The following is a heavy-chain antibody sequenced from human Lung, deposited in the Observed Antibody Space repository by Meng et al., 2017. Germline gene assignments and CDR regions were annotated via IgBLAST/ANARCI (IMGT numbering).Heavy chain of an antibody. V-gene: IGHV3-74*01. Sequence: VQLVESGGGLFQPGGSLRLSCAASGFTFTNHWMHWVRQVPGKGLVWVSRVNPDGNDVNYVDSVKGRFTISRDNAKDTVFLQMNNLSGDDTAVYYCTNDRLSEWGQGTLVTVSS. J-gene: IGHJ1*01. CDR1: GFTFTNHW. D-gene: IGHD1-1*01. CDR2: VNPDGNDV. CDR3: TNDRLSE.